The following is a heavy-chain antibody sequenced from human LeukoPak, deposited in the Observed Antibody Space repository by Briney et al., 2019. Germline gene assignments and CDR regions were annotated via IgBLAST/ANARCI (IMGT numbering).Heavy chain of an antibody. V-gene: IGHV3-30-3*01. CDR2: ISYDGSNK. Sequence: GGSLRLSCAASGFTFSSYAMHWVRQAPGKGLEWVAVISYDGSNKYYADSVKGRFTISRDNSKNTLYPQMNSLRAEDTAVYYCGTRVAFDIWGQGTMVTVSS. J-gene: IGHJ3*02. CDR3: GTRVAFDI. CDR1: GFTFSSYA.